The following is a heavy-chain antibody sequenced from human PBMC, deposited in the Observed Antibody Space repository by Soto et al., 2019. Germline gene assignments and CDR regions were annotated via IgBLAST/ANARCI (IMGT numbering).Heavy chain of an antibody. V-gene: IGHV5-51*03. D-gene: IGHD3-9*01. CDR2: IYTGDSDT. Sequence: EVQLVQSGAEVKKPGESLQISCKGSGYSFTSYWIGWVRQMPGNGLEWMGIIYTGDSDTRYSSSFQGQVTISADKSISTAYLQWISLKASDTAMYYCARLGRYFDWFTDREMEADYWGQGTLVTVSS. CDR3: ARLGRYFDWFTDREMEADY. CDR1: GYSFTSYW. J-gene: IGHJ4*02.